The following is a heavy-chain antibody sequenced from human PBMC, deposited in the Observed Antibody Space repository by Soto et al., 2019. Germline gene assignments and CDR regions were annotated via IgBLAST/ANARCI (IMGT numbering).Heavy chain of an antibody. Sequence: QVQLVQSGAEVKKPGASVKVSCKASGYTFTNYDIHWVRQATGQGLEWMGWMNPDSGNTGQSKQFQGRVTMTRDTSISTADMELSRLRSEDTAVYYCARGRFRRTWFDPWGQGTLVTVSS. V-gene: IGHV1-8*01. J-gene: IGHJ5*02. CDR1: GYTFTNYD. D-gene: IGHD3-16*01. CDR3: ARGRFRRTWFDP. CDR2: MNPDSGNT.